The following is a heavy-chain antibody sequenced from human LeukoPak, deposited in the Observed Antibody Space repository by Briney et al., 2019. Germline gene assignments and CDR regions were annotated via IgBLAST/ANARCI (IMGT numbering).Heavy chain of an antibody. D-gene: IGHD3-22*01. J-gene: IGHJ4*02. CDR1: GFTFSSYC. CDR2: IKQDGSEK. CDR3: ARSPVRHYETDC. V-gene: IGHV3-7*05. Sequence: GGSLRLSCAASGFTFSSYCMSWVRQAPGKGLEWVANIKQDGSEKYHVDSVKDRFTISRDNAKNSLYLQMNSLRAEDTAVYYCARSPVRHYETDCWGQGTLVTVSS.